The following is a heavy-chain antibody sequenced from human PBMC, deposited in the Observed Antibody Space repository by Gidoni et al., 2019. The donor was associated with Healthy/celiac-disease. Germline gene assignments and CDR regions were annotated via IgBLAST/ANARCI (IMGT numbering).Heavy chain of an antibody. J-gene: IGHJ4*02. V-gene: IGHV4-59*01. Sequence: QVQLQESGPGLVKPSETLSLTCTVAGGSISSYYWIWIRQHPGKGLEWIGYIYYSGSTNYNPSLKSRVTISVDTSKNQFSLKLSSVTAADTAVYYCARWFGVVDYWGQGTLVTVSS. CDR3: ARWFGVVDY. CDR1: GGSISSYY. CDR2: IYYSGST. D-gene: IGHD3-10*01.